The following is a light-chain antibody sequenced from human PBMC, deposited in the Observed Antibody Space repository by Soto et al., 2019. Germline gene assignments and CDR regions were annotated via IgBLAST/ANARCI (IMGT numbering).Light chain of an antibody. V-gene: IGLV2-11*01. CDR1: SSDVGGYNY. J-gene: IGLJ1*01. Sequence: QSALTQPRSVSGSPGQSVTISCTGTSSDVGGYNYVSWYQQHPGKAPKLMIYDVSKRPSGVPDRFSGSKSGNTASLTISGLQAEDEADYYCSSYTSSGKVFGTGTKVTVL. CDR3: SSYTSSGKV. CDR2: DVS.